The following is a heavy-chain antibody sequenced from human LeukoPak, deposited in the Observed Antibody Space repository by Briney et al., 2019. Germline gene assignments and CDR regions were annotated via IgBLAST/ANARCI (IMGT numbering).Heavy chain of an antibody. CDR2: IYTSGST. V-gene: IGHV4-4*07. CDR3: ARESGPYPYGYFDS. CDR1: GGPISTYY. D-gene: IGHD3-10*01. Sequence: SETLSLTCTVSGGPISTYYWTWIRQPAGKGREWIGRIYTSGSTNYNPSLKSRVTMSLDKSENQFSLKLTSVTAADPAIYYCARESGPYPYGYFDSWGPGTPVTVSS. J-gene: IGHJ4*02.